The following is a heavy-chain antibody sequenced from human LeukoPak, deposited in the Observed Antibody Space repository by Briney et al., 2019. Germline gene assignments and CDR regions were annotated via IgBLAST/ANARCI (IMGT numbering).Heavy chain of an antibody. CDR3: AKDYSGGSWGYYYYYYGMDV. Sequence: GGSLRLSCAASGFTFSSYGMHWVRQAPGKGLEWVAVISYDGSNKYYADSVKGRFTISRDNSKNTLYLQMNSLRAEDTAVYYCAKDYSGGSWGYYYYYYGMDVWGQGTTVTVSS. V-gene: IGHV3-30*18. CDR2: ISYDGSNK. J-gene: IGHJ6*02. CDR1: GFTFSSYG. D-gene: IGHD2-15*01.